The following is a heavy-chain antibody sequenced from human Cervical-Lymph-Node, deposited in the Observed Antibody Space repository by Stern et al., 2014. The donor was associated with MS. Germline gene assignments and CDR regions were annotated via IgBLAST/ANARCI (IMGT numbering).Heavy chain of an antibody. CDR2: ISGNGGKT. CDR1: GFTFNDYA. V-gene: IGHV3-9*01. D-gene: IGHD6-6*01. CDR3: AKDMRGGSSYAMDV. Sequence: EVQLVESGGGLVQPGRSLRLSCAASGFTFNDYAMHWVRQAPGEGLEGVSGISGNGGKTDYADSVKGRFTISRDNAKNSLYLQMDSLRAEDTALYYCAKDMRGGSSYAMDVWGQGTTVTVSS. J-gene: IGHJ6*02.